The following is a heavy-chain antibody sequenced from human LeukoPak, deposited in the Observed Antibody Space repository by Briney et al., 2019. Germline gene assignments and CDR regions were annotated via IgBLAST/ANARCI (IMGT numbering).Heavy chain of an antibody. CDR1: GFTFRTYG. CDR2: IWYDGSNK. CDR3: ARGTRYDSSGYYSQDLDY. J-gene: IGHJ4*02. Sequence: GGSLRLSCAASGFTFRTYGMHWVRQAPGKGLEWAAVIWYDGSNKYYADSVKGRFTISRDNSKNTLYLQMNSLRAEDTAVYYCARGTRYDSSGYYSQDLDYWGQGTLVTVSS. V-gene: IGHV3-33*01. D-gene: IGHD3-22*01.